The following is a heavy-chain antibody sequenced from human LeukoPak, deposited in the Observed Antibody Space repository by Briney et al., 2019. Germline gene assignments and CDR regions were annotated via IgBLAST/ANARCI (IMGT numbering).Heavy chain of an antibody. D-gene: IGHD2-2*01. Sequence: GGSLRLSCAASGFTFNDYAMYWVRQPPGKGPEWVSGITWNSGNVVYADSVKGRFAVSRDNAKNSLYLQMNSLRAEDTALYYCAKGGCSSTSCYLNVWGQGALVTVSS. V-gene: IGHV3-9*01. CDR3: AKGGCSSTSCYLNV. CDR1: GFTFNDYA. J-gene: IGHJ4*02. CDR2: ITWNSGNV.